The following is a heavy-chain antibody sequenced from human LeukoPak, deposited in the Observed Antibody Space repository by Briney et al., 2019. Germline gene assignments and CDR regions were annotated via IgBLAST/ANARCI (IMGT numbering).Heavy chain of an antibody. CDR2: ISASNGNT. CDR1: GYTFTRYG. D-gene: IGHD3-9*01. CDR3: ARDGAILRYFDWFLSYYYYYMDV. V-gene: IGHV1-18*01. J-gene: IGHJ6*03. Sequence: ASVRVSCKASGYTFTRYGISWVRQAPGQGLQWLGWISASNGNTNYAQKLQGRVTMTTDTSTSTAYMELRSPRSDDTAVYYCARDGAILRYFDWFLSYYYYYMDVWGKGTTVTVSS.